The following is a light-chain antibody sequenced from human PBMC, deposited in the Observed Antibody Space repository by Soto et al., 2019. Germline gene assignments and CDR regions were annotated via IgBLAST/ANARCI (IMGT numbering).Light chain of an antibody. J-gene: IGLJ1*01. CDR3: SSYTSSNTYV. CDR1: SSDVGSYNR. V-gene: IGLV2-18*02. Sequence: QSALTQPPSVSGSPGQSVAISCTGTSSDVGSYNRVSWHQQPPGTAPKVMIYEVSNRPAGVPDRFSGSKSGNTASLTISGLQAEDDADYYCSSYTSSNTYVFGAWTKVTVL. CDR2: EVS.